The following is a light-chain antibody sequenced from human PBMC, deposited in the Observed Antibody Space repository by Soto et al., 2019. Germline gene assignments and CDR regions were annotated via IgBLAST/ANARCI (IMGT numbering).Light chain of an antibody. CDR1: SSDVGGYNY. CDR2: EVS. CDR3: SSYAGSNNLGV. Sequence: QSVLTQPPSASGSPGQSVTISCTGTSSDVGGYNYVSWYQQHPGKAPKLMIYEVSKRPPGVPDRFSGSKSGNTASLTVSGLQAEDEADYYCSSYAGSNNLGVXGTGTKVTDL. J-gene: IGLJ1*01. V-gene: IGLV2-8*01.